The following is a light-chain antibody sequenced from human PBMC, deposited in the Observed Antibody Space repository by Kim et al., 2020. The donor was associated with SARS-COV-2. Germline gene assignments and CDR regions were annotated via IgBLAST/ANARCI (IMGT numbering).Light chain of an antibody. V-gene: IGKV3-15*01. CDR2: GAS. Sequence: VPPGERATPSCRASQSVSSNLAWYQQKPGQAPRLLIYGASTRANGIPARFSGSGSGTEFTLTISSLQSEDFAVYYCQQYNNWAGTFGQGTKVDIK. J-gene: IGKJ1*01. CDR1: QSVSSN. CDR3: QQYNNWAGT.